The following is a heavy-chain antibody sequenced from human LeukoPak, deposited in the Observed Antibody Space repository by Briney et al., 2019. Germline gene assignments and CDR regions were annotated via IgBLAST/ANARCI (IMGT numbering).Heavy chain of an antibody. CDR3: ASNYYGSGSLDY. Sequence: SQTLSLTCTVSGGSISSGGYYWSWIRQPPGKGLEWIGYIYYSGSTNYNPSLKSRVTISVDTSKNQFSLKVSSVTAADTAVYYCASNYYGSGSLDYWGQENLVTVSS. CDR1: GGSISSGGYY. D-gene: IGHD3-10*01. J-gene: IGHJ4*02. CDR2: IYYSGST. V-gene: IGHV4-61*08.